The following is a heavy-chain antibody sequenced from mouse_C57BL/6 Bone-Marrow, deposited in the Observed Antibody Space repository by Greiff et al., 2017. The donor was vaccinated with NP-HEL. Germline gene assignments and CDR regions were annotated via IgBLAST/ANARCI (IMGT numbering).Heavy chain of an antibody. V-gene: IGHV5-4*03. CDR2: ISDGGSYT. D-gene: IGHD1-1*01. CDR1: GFTFSSYA. CDR3: ARSHYYGSSVVGY. Sequence: DVMLVESGGGLVKPGGSLKLSCAASGFTFSSYAMSWVRQTPEKRLEWVATISDGGSYTYYPDNVKGRFTISRDTAKNNLYLQMSHLNSEDTAMYYCARSHYYGSSVVGYWGQGTSVTVSS. J-gene: IGHJ4*01.